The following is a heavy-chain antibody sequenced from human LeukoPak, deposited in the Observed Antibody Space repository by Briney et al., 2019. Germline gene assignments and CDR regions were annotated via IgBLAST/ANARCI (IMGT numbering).Heavy chain of an antibody. CDR1: GFTFSSQN. Sequence: GGSLRLSCAASGFTFSSQNMNWARQAPGKGLEWVAYISTSGDSTKYADSVEGRFTISRDNVENSLYLLMNSLRVDDAAVYYCVKNGWLDYWGQGIVVTVSS. CDR3: VKNGWLDY. CDR2: ISTSGDST. J-gene: IGHJ4*02. D-gene: IGHD6-19*01. V-gene: IGHV3-21*01.